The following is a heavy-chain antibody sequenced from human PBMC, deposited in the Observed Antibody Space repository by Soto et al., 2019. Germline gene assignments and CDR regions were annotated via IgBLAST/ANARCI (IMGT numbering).Heavy chain of an antibody. CDR3: ARDLGYGDYLTDF. CDR1: GYSFSNNG. CDR2: INGDNGNT. V-gene: IGHV1-18*04. D-gene: IGHD4-17*01. J-gene: IGHJ4*02. Sequence: QVQLVQSGAEVKKPGASVKVSCQASGYSFSNNGSSWVRQAPGQGFEWMGWINGDNGNTNYAQKFQGRVTMTTDTTTSTAYMQLRSLIPDDTAVYYCARDLGYGDYLTDFWGQGTLVTVSS.